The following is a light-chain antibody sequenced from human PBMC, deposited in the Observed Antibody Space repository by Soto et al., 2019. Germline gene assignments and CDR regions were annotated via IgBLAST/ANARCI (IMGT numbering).Light chain of an antibody. V-gene: IGLV2-11*01. Sequence: QSALTQPRSVSESPGQSVTISCTGTSSDVGGYNFVSWYQHHPGKAPELMIYDVSERPSGVPDRFSGSKSGYTASLTISGLQAEDEADYYCCSYAGDYSYVFGTGTKVTVL. J-gene: IGLJ1*01. CDR2: DVS. CDR1: SSDVGGYNF. CDR3: CSYAGDYSYV.